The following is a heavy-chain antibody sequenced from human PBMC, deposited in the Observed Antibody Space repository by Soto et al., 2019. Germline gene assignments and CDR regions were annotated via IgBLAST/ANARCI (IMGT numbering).Heavy chain of an antibody. Sequence: PSETLSLTCAVSGGSISSGGYSWSWIRQPPGKGLEWIGYIYHSGSTYYNPSLKSRVTISVDRSKNQFSLELSSLRSEDTAVYYCASTSGPHHEYFDYWGQGTLVTVSS. V-gene: IGHV4-30-2*02. CDR2: IYHSGST. J-gene: IGHJ4*02. CDR3: ASTSGPHHEYFDY. CDR1: GGSISSGGYS. D-gene: IGHD2-2*01.